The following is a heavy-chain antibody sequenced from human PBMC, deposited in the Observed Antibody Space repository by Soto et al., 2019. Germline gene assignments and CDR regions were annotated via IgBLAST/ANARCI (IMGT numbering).Heavy chain of an antibody. D-gene: IGHD5-18*01. CDR3: ASGWIHLWA. Sequence: QVQLQESGPGLVKPSQTLSLTCTVSGGSISSGDYSCSWIRQPPGKGLEWIGYLYYTGITYYNPSLMNRATISVDTSKNQFSLQLSSVTAADTAVYYCASGWIHLWAWGQGMLVTVSS. CDR2: LYYTGIT. V-gene: IGHV4-30-4*01. CDR1: GGSISSGDYS. J-gene: IGHJ5*02.